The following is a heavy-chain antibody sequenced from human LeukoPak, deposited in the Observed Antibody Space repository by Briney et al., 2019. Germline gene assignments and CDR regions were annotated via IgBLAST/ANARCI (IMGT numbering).Heavy chain of an antibody. V-gene: IGHV3-48*03. J-gene: IGHJ4*02. Sequence: PGGSLRLSCAASGFTFSSYEMNWVRQAPGKGLEWVSYISSSGSTIYYADSVKGRFTISRDNAKNSLYLQMSSLRAEDTAVYYCARDFLDYGMGTQDYWGQGTLVTVSS. CDR1: GFTFSSYE. CDR3: ARDFLDYGMGTQDY. D-gene: IGHD4-17*01. CDR2: ISSSGSTI.